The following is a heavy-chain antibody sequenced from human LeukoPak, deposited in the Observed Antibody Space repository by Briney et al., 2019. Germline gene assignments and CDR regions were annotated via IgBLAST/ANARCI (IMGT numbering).Heavy chain of an antibody. CDR3: ARDEETLGYCSGGSCRVGYYDSSGYYY. CDR2: ISAYNGNT. J-gene: IGHJ4*02. CDR1: GYTFTSYG. V-gene: IGHV1-18*01. D-gene: IGHD2-15*01. Sequence: ASVKVSCKASGYTFTSYGISWVRQAPGQGLEWMGWISAYNGNTNYAQKLQGRVTMTTDTSTSTAYMELRSLRSDDTAVYYCARDEETLGYCSGGSCRVGYYDSSGYYYWGQGTLVTVSS.